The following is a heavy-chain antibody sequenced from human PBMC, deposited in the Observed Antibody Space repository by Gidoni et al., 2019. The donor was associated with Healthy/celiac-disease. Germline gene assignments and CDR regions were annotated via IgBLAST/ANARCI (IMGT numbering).Heavy chain of an antibody. V-gene: IGHV4-59*01. CDR1: GGSIRSYY. CDR2: IYYSGST. CDR3: ARDGAGSSWGRIGFYYYYGMDV. D-gene: IGHD6-13*01. Sequence: QVQLQESGPGLVKPSETLSLTCTVSGGSIRSYYWSWIRQPPGKGLEWIGYIYYSGSTNYNPSLKSRVTISVDTSKNQFSLKLSSVTAADTAVYYCARDGAGSSWGRIGFYYYYGMDVWGQGTTVTVSS. J-gene: IGHJ6*02.